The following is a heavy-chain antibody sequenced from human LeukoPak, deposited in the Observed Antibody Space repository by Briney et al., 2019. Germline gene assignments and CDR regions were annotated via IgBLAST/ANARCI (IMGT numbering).Heavy chain of an antibody. CDR3: TRGLTGGLDS. D-gene: IGHD1-26*01. CDR1: GFTFSSSA. V-gene: IGHV3-13*04. CDR2: IAITGDT. Sequence: GGSLRLSCAASGFTFSSSAMSWVRQAPGKGLEWVSSIAITGDTYYLGSVKGRFTISRENAKNSLYLQMNSLRAGDTAVYYCTRGLTGGLDSWGQGTLVTVSS. J-gene: IGHJ5*01.